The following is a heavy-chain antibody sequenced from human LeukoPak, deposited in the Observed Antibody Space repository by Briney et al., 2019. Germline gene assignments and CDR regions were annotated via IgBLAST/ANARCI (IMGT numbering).Heavy chain of an antibody. CDR3: ARGTVYYYGSGSYSFFDY. D-gene: IGHD3-10*01. CDR2: INHSGST. Sequence: PSETLSLTCAVYNGSFSGYYWSWIRQPPGKGLEWIGEINHSGSTNYNPSLKSRVTISVDTSKNQFSLKLSSVTAADTAVYYCARGTVYYYGSGSYSFFDYWGQGTLVTVSS. J-gene: IGHJ4*02. V-gene: IGHV4-34*01. CDR1: NGSFSGYY.